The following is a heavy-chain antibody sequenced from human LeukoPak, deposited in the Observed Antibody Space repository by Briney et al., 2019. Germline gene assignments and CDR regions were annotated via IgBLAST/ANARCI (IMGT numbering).Heavy chain of an antibody. CDR2: ISSSGSTI. Sequence: TGGSLRLSCAASGFTFSDYYMSWIRQAPGKGLEWVSYISSSGSTIYYADSVKGRFTISRDNAKNTLYLQMNSLRVEDTAMYYCVRDLYSDYNWFDPWGQGTLVTVSS. D-gene: IGHD4-11*01. V-gene: IGHV3-11*04. CDR1: GFTFSDYY. CDR3: VRDLYSDYNWFDP. J-gene: IGHJ5*02.